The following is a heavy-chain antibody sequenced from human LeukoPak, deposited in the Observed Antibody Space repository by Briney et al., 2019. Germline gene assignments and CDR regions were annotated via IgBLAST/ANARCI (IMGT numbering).Heavy chain of an antibody. D-gene: IGHD2-15*01. V-gene: IGHV3-74*03. Sequence: GGSLRLSCVGSGFTLSNHWMNWVRQVPGMGLVWVARINRDGSSTTYADSVKGRFTISRDNARNTLYLQMNSLRAEDTAVYYCARNPDKYCSGSECYYFYYMDVWGKGTTVAVSS. CDR1: GFTLSNHW. CDR3: ARNPDKYCSGSECYYFYYMDV. J-gene: IGHJ6*03. CDR2: INRDGSST.